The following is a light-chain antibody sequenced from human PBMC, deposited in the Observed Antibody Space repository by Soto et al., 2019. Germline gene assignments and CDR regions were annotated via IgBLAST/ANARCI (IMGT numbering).Light chain of an antibody. Sequence: DIQMTQSPSSLSASVGDRVTMTCQASQDTSNYLYWYQQKPGKAPKLLIYDASNLETEVPSRFTGSGSGTEFTIPISSLQPEDIATYYCQRYDDLPLTFGQGTRTEIK. CDR3: QRYDDLPLT. V-gene: IGKV1-33*01. CDR1: QDTSNY. CDR2: DAS. J-gene: IGKJ5*01.